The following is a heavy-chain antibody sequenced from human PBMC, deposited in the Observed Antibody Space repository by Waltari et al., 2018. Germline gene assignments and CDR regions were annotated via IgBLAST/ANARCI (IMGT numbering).Heavy chain of an antibody. V-gene: IGHV4-59*01. Sequence: QVQLQESGPGLVKPSETLSLTCTVSGGSISSYYWSWIRQPPGKGLEWIGYIYYSGSTNSNPSLKSRVTISVDTSKNQFSLKLSSVTAADTAVYYCARRASGRQFDYWGQGTLVTVSS. CDR3: ARRASGRQFDY. D-gene: IGHD1-26*01. J-gene: IGHJ4*02. CDR2: IYYSGST. CDR1: GGSISSYY.